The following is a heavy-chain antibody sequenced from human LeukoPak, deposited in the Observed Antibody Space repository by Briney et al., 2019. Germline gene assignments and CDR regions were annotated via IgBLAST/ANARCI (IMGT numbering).Heavy chain of an antibody. J-gene: IGHJ4*02. D-gene: IGHD3-22*01. CDR3: ARATYDSNPFDY. CDR2: INPSGGST. V-gene: IGHV1-46*01. CDR1: GYTFTSYY. Sequence: ASVKVSCKASGYTFTSYYMHWVRQAPGQGLEWMGIINPSGGSTSYAQKFQGRVTMTRDMSTSTVYMELSSLRSEDTAVCYCARATYDSNPFDYWGQGTLVTVSS.